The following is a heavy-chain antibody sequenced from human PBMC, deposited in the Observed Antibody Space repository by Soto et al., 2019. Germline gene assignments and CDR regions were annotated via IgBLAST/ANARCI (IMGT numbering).Heavy chain of an antibody. D-gene: IGHD3-9*01. CDR1: GGSISSSSYY. V-gene: IGHV4-39*01. Sequence: PSETLSLTCTVSGGSISSSSYYWGWIRQPPGKGLEWIGSIYYSGSTYYNPSLKSRVTISVDTSKNQFSLKLSSVTAADTAVYYCARRRQYYDILTGYFPDAFDIWGQGTMVTVSS. J-gene: IGHJ3*02. CDR3: ARRRQYYDILTGYFPDAFDI. CDR2: IYYSGST.